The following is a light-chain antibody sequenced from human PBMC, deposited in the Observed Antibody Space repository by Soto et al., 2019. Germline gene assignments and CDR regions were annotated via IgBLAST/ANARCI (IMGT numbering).Light chain of an antibody. CDR3: QQYGSSPPRT. CDR2: GAS. V-gene: IGKV3-20*01. CDR1: QSVSNDF. Sequence: IVMTQSPGTLSVSPGERATLSCRASQSVSNDFLAWYQQKPGQAPRLLIYGASTRATDVPDRFSGSGSGADFTLTISRLEPEDFAVYYCQQYGSSPPRTFGQGTKVDIK. J-gene: IGKJ1*01.